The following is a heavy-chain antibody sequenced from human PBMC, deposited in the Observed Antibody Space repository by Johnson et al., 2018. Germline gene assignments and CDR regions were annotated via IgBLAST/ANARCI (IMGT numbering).Heavy chain of an antibody. CDR1: GFTFGDYA. Sequence: EVQLVESGGGLVQPGRSLRLSCTASGFTFGDYAMSWFRQAPGKGLAWVGFIRSKAYGGTTEYAASVKGRFTISRDDSKSIAYLQMNSLKTEDTAVYYCTREGDIAIGWNDYYYYYMDVWGKGTTVTVSS. V-gene: IGHV3-49*03. CDR2: IRSKAYGGTT. CDR3: TREGDIAIGWNDYYYYYMDV. J-gene: IGHJ6*03. D-gene: IGHD2/OR15-2a*01.